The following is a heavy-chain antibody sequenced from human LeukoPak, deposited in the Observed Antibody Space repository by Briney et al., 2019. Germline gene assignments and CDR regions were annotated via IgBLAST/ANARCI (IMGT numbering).Heavy chain of an antibody. CDR3: ARRVPAAKDVYWYDP. CDR2: INPNSGDP. D-gene: IGHD2-2*01. J-gene: IGHJ5*02. V-gene: IGHV1-2*02. Sequence: ASVKVSCKASGYTFTGYYVHWVRQAPGQGLEWMGWINPNSGDPNYAQKFLGRVTMTRDTSISTAYMELSRLRSDDTAVYYCARRVPAAKDVYWYDPWGQGTLVTVSS. CDR1: GYTFTGYY.